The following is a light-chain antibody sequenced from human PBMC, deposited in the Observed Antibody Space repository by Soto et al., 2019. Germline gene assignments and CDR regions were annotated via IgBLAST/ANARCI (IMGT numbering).Light chain of an antibody. V-gene: IGKV1-5*03. CDR1: QSISTW. J-gene: IGKJ4*01. Sequence: DIQMTQSPSTLSASVGDRVTISCRASQSISTWLAWYQQKPGKDPKLLIYKASILESGVPSRFSGSGSATEFTLTISSLQPEDFASYYCHQYETFPLTFGGGTKVEIK. CDR3: HQYETFPLT. CDR2: KAS.